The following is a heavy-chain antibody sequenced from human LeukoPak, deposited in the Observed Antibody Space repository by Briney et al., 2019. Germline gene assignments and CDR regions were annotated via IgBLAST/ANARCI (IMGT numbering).Heavy chain of an antibody. CDR2: IYYSGSV. CDR3: ARKTRTWSNWFDP. V-gene: IGHV4-30-4*01. CDR1: GGSISSGNYY. D-gene: IGHD1-14*01. Sequence: SETLSLTCTVSGGSISSGNYYWSWIRQSPGKGLEWIGYIYYSGSVFYNPSLESRIIISLDTSKNQFSLKVTSLTVADSAVYYCARKTRTWSNWFDPWGQGTLVTVSS. J-gene: IGHJ5*02.